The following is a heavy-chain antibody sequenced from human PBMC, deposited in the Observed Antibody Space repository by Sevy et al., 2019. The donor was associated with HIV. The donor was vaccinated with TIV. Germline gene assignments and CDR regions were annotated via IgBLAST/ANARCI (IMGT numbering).Heavy chain of an antibody. V-gene: IGHV3-23*01. CDR3: AKDRIYDFWSGYYYYMDV. J-gene: IGHJ6*03. D-gene: IGHD3-3*01. CDR1: GFTFSSYA. Sequence: GGSLRLACAASGFTFSSYAMSWVRQAPGKGLEWVSAISGSGGSTYYADSVKGRFTISRDNSKNTLYLQMNSLRAEDTAVYYCAKDRIYDFWSGYYYYMDVWGKGTTVTVSS. CDR2: ISGSGGST.